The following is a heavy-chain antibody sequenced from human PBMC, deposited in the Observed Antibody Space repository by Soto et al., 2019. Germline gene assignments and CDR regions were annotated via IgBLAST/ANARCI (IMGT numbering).Heavy chain of an antibody. CDR1: GYTFTSYA. J-gene: IGHJ4*02. CDR2: INAGNGNT. Sequence: ASVKVSCKASGYTFTSYAMHWVRQAPGQRLEWMGWINAGNGNTKYSQKFQGRVTITRDTSASTAYMELSSLRSEDTAVYYCARARVRGDRYYFDYWGQGTLVTVSS. D-gene: IGHD3-10*01. CDR3: ARARVRGDRYYFDY. V-gene: IGHV1-3*01.